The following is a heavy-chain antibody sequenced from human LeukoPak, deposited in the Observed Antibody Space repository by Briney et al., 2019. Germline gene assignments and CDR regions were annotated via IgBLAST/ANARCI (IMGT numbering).Heavy chain of an antibody. D-gene: IGHD1-26*01. CDR1: GFTFSSNG. CDR3: AKARYSGSPALDF. CDR2: TRYDESKT. J-gene: IGHJ4*02. V-gene: IGHV3-30*02. Sequence: PGGSLRLSFAASGFTFSSNGMHSVRQTPGKGLDWVAFTRYDESKTFYGDSVRSRFTISRDNSKNTLYLQMNSLTTDDSAVYYCAKARYSGSPALDFWGQGTLVTVSS.